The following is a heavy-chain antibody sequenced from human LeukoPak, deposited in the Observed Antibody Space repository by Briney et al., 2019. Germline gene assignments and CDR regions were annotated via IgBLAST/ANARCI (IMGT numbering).Heavy chain of an antibody. CDR2: INHSGST. Sequence: SETLSLTCAVYGGSFSGYYWSWIRQPPGKGLEWIGEINHSGSTNYSPSLKSRVTISVDTSKNQFSLKLSSVTAADTAVYYCAREKDCTNGVCPFDYWGQGTLVTVSS. CDR3: AREKDCTNGVCPFDY. V-gene: IGHV4-34*01. D-gene: IGHD2-8*01. J-gene: IGHJ4*02. CDR1: GGSFSGYY.